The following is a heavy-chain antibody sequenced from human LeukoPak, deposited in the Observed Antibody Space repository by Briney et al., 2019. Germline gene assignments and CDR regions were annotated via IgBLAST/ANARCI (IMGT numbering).Heavy chain of an antibody. J-gene: IGHJ4*02. CDR1: GDSSYNSIYY. Sequence: SETLSLTCSVSGDSSYNSIYYWGWIRQPPGKGLEWIGSIDYSGSTCYNPSLKSRATISIDTSKNQFSLKLSFVTAADTAVYYCAREHILYRSGWFLGYWGQGTVVTVSS. CDR3: AREHILYRSGWFLGY. V-gene: IGHV4-39*07. CDR2: IDYSGST. D-gene: IGHD6-19*01.